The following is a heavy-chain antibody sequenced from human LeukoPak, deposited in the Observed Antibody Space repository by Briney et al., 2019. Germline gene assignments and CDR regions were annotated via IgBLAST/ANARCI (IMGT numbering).Heavy chain of an antibody. Sequence: GASVKVSCKASGGTFSSYAISLVRRAPGQGLEWMGGIIPIFGTANYAQKFQGRVTITTDESTSTAYMELSSLRSEDTAVYYCASPARPWNYAWYYYYYYMDVWGKGTPVTVSS. V-gene: IGHV1-69*05. CDR1: GGTFSSYA. J-gene: IGHJ6*03. CDR2: IIPIFGTA. CDR3: ASPARPWNYAWYYYYYYMDV. D-gene: IGHD1-7*01.